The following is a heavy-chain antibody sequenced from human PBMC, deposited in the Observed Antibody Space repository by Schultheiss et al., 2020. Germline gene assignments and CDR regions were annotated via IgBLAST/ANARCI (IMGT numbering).Heavy chain of an antibody. V-gene: IGHV4-30-4*01. CDR3: ARIGGYYYDSSGYSLNDAFDI. Sequence: SETLSLTCTVSGGSISSGDYYWSWIRQPPGKGLEWIGYIYYSGSTNYNPSLKSRVTISVDTSKNQFSLKLSSVTAADTAVYYCARIGGYYYDSSGYSLNDAFDIWGQGTMVTVS. D-gene: IGHD3-22*01. J-gene: IGHJ3*02. CDR2: IYYSGST. CDR1: GGSISSGDYY.